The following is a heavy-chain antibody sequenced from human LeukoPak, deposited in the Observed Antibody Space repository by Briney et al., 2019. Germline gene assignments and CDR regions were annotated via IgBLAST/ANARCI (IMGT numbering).Heavy chain of an antibody. D-gene: IGHD5-18*01. CDR3: ARVGRDTIPNDI. V-gene: IGHV4-39*07. J-gene: IGHJ3*02. Sequence: PSETLSLTCTVSGGSISSSSYYWGWIRQPPGKGLEWIGSIYYSGSTYYNPSLKSRVTISVDTSKNQFSLKLSSVTAADTAVYYCARVGRDTIPNDIWGQGTMVTVPS. CDR1: GGSISSSSYY. CDR2: IYYSGST.